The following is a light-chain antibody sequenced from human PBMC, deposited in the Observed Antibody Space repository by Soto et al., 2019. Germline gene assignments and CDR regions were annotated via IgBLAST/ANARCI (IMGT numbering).Light chain of an antibody. CDR2: DAS. J-gene: IGKJ2*01. CDR3: QQSYSTPRT. Sequence: DIQMTQTPSSLSASVGDRVTITCQASQDINNCLNWYHQKPGKAPNLLIYDASNLETGVPSRFSGSGSGTHFTLTISSLQPEDFATYYCQQSYSTPRTFGQGTKVDIK. CDR1: QDINNC. V-gene: IGKV1-33*01.